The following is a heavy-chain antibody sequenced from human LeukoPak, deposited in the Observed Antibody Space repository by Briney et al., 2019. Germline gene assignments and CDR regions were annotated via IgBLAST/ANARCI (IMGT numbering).Heavy chain of an antibody. CDR3: ARALEYSSGWYDY. Sequence: GGSLRLSCTASGFTFSRYWMSWVRQAPGKGLEWVANIKQDGSEKSYVDSVKGRFTISRDNAKNSLYLQMNSLRAEDTAVYYCARALEYSSGWYDYWGQGTLVTVSS. D-gene: IGHD6-19*01. V-gene: IGHV3-7*01. CDR1: GFTFSRYW. CDR2: IKQDGSEK. J-gene: IGHJ4*02.